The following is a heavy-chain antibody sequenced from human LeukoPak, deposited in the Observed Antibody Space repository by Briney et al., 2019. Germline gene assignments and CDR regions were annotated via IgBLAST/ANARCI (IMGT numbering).Heavy chain of an antibody. J-gene: IGHJ4*02. Sequence: ASVKVSFKASGYTVTSYDINLVRQATGQALEWMGWMNPYSGNTGYAQKFQGRVTMTRNTSISTAYMELSSLRSEDTAVYYCARGLGYGDYVGNGYWGQGTLVTVSS. CDR1: GYTVTSYD. V-gene: IGHV1-8*01. CDR3: ARGLGYGDYVGNGY. CDR2: MNPYSGNT. D-gene: IGHD4-17*01.